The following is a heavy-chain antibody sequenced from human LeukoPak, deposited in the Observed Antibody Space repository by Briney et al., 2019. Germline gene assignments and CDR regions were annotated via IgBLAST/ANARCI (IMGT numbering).Heavy chain of an antibody. CDR3: AKSWGYTRPYYNYMDV. D-gene: IGHD3-16*02. Sequence: PGGSLRLSCAASGFTFSSYAMHWVRQAPGKGLEWVAVISYDGSNKYYADSVQGRFTISRDNSKNTLYLQMNGLRPEDTAVYYCAKSWGYTRPYYNYMDVWGKGTTVTVSS. J-gene: IGHJ6*03. CDR2: ISYDGSNK. V-gene: IGHV3-30-3*02. CDR1: GFTFSSYA.